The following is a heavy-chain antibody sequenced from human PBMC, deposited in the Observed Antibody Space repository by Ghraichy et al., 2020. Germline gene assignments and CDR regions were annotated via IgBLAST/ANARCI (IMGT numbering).Heavy chain of an antibody. D-gene: IGHD3-10*01. CDR3: ARGGPAFQY. J-gene: IGHJ4*02. Sequence: GGSLRLSCAAFGLTINIYAVSWVRKAPGKGLEWVSGISGRGAATYYADSVKGRFTLSRDNSKNTLYLQMNSLRAEDTAVYYCARGGPAFQYWGQGTLVTVTS. CDR2: ISGRGAAT. CDR1: GLTINIYA. V-gene: IGHV3-23*01.